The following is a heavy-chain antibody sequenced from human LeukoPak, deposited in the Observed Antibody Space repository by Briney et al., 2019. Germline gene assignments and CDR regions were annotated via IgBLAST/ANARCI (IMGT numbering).Heavy chain of an antibody. CDR3: ARGGSGWSHPGGY. V-gene: IGHV3-21*01. J-gene: IGHJ4*02. Sequence: GGSLRLSCAASGFTFSSYSMNWVRQAPGKGPEWVSSISSSSSYIYYADSVKGRFTISRDNAKNSLYLQMNSLRAEDTAVYYCARGGSGWSHPGGYWGQGTLVTVSS. CDR2: ISSSSSYI. D-gene: IGHD6-19*01. CDR1: GFTFSSYS.